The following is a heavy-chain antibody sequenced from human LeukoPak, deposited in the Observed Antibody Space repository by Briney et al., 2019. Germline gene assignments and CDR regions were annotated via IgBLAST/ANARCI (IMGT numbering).Heavy chain of an antibody. J-gene: IGHJ3*02. CDR2: IMSDGTGI. V-gene: IGHV3-74*01. CDR3: ARGGARGPSKINAFDI. CDR1: GFTFSNYW. Sequence: GGSLRLSCTTSGFTFSNYWMYWVRQAPGKGLMWVSRIMSDGTGITYTDSVEGRFTISRDNSKNTLFLQMNSLRAEDTAVYYCARGGARGPSKINAFDIWGQGTMVTVSS. D-gene: IGHD6-6*01.